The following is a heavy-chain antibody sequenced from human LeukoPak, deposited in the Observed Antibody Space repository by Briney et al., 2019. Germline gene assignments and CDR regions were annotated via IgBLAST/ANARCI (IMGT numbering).Heavy chain of an antibody. Sequence: SVKVSCKASGYTFTSYYMHWVRQAPGQGLEWMGGIIPIFGTANYAQKFQGRVTITADESTSTAYMELSSLRSEDTAVYYCARDWYYYDSSGYLDYWGQGTLVTVSS. D-gene: IGHD3-22*01. CDR1: GYTFTSYY. CDR2: IIPIFGTA. J-gene: IGHJ4*02. CDR3: ARDWYYYDSSGYLDY. V-gene: IGHV1-69*13.